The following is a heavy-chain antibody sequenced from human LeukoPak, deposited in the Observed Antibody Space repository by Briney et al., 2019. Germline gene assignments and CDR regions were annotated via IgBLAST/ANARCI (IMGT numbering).Heavy chain of an antibody. Sequence: GGSLRLSCAASGFTFSRYSMNWVCHGPGKGLEWVSSISSSSSYIYYADSVKGRFTISRDNAKNSLYLQMNSLRAEDTAVYYCARGIAASAFDIWGQGTMVSVSS. CDR3: ARGIAASAFDI. D-gene: IGHD6-13*01. CDR1: GFTFSRYS. V-gene: IGHV3-21*01. CDR2: ISSSSSYI. J-gene: IGHJ3*02.